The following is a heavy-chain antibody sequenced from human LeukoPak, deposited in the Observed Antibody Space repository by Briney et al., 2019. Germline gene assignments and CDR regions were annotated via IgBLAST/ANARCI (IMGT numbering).Heavy chain of an antibody. Sequence: GGSLRLSCAASGFTFDDYAMHWVRQAPGKGLEWVSGISWNSGSIGYADSVKGRFTISRDNAKNSLYLQMNSLRAEDTAVYFCARDSFLEWLLPLDYWGQGTLVTVSS. CDR1: GFTFDDYA. CDR2: ISWNSGSI. J-gene: IGHJ4*02. V-gene: IGHV3-9*01. D-gene: IGHD3-3*01. CDR3: ARDSFLEWLLPLDY.